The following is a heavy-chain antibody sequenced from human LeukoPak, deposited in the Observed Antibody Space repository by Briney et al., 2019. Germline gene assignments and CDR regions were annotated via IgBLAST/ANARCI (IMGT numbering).Heavy chain of an antibody. J-gene: IGHJ4*02. CDR3: AKAQGRYSGYDRDY. CDR1: GFTFSSYA. V-gene: IGHV3-23*01. Sequence: GGSLRLSCAASGFTFSSYAMSWVRQAPGKGLEWVSAISGSGGSTYYADSVKGRFTISRDNSKNTLYLQMNSLRAEDTAVYYCAKAQGRYSGYDRDYWGQGTLVTVSS. D-gene: IGHD5-12*01. CDR2: ISGSGGST.